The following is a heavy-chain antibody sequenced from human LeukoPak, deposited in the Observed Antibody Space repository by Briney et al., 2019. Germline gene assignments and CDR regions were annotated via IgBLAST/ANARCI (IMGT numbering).Heavy chain of an antibody. J-gene: IGHJ3*02. CDR3: ARGGSYLSAFDI. CDR2: IYSGGST. V-gene: IGHV3-53*01. D-gene: IGHD1-26*01. Sequence: PGGSLRLSCAASGFTFSSYGMSWVRQAPGKGLEWVSIIYSGGSTFYADSVKGRFTISRDNSKNTLYLQMNSLRAEDTAVYYCARGGSYLSAFDIWGQGTMVTASS. CDR1: GFTFSSYG.